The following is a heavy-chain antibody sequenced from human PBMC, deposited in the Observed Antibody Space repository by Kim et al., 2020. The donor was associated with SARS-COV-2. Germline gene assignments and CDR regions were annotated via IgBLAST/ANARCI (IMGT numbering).Heavy chain of an antibody. J-gene: IGHJ5*02. CDR2: ISSSGGNT. V-gene: IGHV3-23*01. CDR1: GFTFSNYG. Sequence: GGSLRLSCAASGFTFSNYGMSWVRQAPGKGLEWVSSISSSGGNTYYADSVKGRFTVSRDNFKKTLYVQMNSLRADDTAVYYCAKDLGAAGGSWFDPWGQGTLVTVSS. CDR3: AKDLGAAGGSWFDP. D-gene: IGHD6-13*01.